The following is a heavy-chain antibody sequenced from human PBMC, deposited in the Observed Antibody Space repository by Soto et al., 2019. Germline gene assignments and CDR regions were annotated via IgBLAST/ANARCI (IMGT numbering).Heavy chain of an antibody. J-gene: IGHJ6*02. CDR1: GFTFSSYA. Sequence: QVQLVESGGGVVQPGRSLRLSCAASGFTFSSYAMHWVRQAPGKGLEWVAVISYDGSNKYYADSVKGRFTISRDNSKNTLDLQMNSLRAEDTAVYYCAREAAGFSSLGRVLHYCYYGMDVWGQGTTVTVSS. CDR3: AREAAGFSSLGRVLHYCYYGMDV. V-gene: IGHV3-30-3*01. CDR2: ISYDGSNK. D-gene: IGHD6-25*01.